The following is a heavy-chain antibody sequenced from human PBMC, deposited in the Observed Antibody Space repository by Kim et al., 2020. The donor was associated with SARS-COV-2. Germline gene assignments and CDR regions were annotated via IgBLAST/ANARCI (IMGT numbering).Heavy chain of an antibody. CDR3: ASRDMTTGGSGSQKHYYYYGMDV. CDR2: INPSGGST. D-gene: IGHD3-10*01. J-gene: IGHJ6*02. V-gene: IGHV1-46*01. Sequence: ASVKVSCKASGYTFTSYYMHWVRQAPGQGLEWMGIINPSGGSTSYAQKFQGRVTMTRDTSTSTVYMELSSLRSEDTAVYYCASRDMTTGGSGSQKHYYYYGMDVWGQGTTVTVSS. CDR1: GYTFTSYY.